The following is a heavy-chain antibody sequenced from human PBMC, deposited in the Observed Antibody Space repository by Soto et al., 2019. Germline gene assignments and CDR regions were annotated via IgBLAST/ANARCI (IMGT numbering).Heavy chain of an antibody. J-gene: IGHJ6*02. CDR2: LYNTGST. Sequence: SETLSLTCTVSGGSISRYYWSWIRQPPGKGLEWIGYLYNTGSTIYNPSLESRVTISVDTSKNQFSLNLNSVTAADTAVYYCARDLWGYCGSDCYPLDVWGPGTTVTVSS. V-gene: IGHV4-59*01. D-gene: IGHD2-21*02. CDR1: GGSISRYY. CDR3: ARDLWGYCGSDCYPLDV.